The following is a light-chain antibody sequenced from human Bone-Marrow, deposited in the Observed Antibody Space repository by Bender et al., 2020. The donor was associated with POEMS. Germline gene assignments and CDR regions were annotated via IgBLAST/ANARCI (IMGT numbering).Light chain of an antibody. V-gene: IGLV2-14*03. Sequence: QSALTQPPSASGSPGQSVTISCTGTSSDVGRYNYVSWYQQRPGKAPKLMIYDVTNRPSGVSNRFSGSKSGYTASLTISGLQAEDEADYYCSSYTASNTYVFGTGTKVTVL. CDR3: SSYTASNTYV. CDR2: DVT. J-gene: IGLJ1*01. CDR1: SSDVGRYNY.